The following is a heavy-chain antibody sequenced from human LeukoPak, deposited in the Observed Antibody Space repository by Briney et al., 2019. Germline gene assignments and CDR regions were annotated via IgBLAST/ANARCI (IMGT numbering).Heavy chain of an antibody. J-gene: IGHJ5*02. CDR2: ISWNSGSI. CDR1: GFTFDDYA. V-gene: IGHV3-9*01. D-gene: IGHD6-13*01. Sequence: GGSLRLSCAASGFTFDDYAMHWVRQAPGKGLEWVSGISWNSGSIGYADSVKGRFTISRDNAKNSLYLQMNSLRAEDTALYYCAKDNIAAAGTDTAWFDPWGQGTLVTVSS. CDR3: AKDNIAAAGTDTAWFDP.